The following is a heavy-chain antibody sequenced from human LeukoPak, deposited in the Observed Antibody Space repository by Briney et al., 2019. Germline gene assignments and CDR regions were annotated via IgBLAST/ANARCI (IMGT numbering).Heavy chain of an antibody. J-gene: IGHJ4*02. D-gene: IGHD2-21*01. Sequence: SETLSLTRTVSGGSISSYYWSWIRQPPGKGLEWIGYIYYSGSTNYNPSLKSRVTISVDTSKNQFSLKLSSVTAADTAVYYCARGVVIAPQTFDYWGQGTLVTVSS. CDR2: IYYSGST. V-gene: IGHV4-59*01. CDR1: GGSISSYY. CDR3: ARGVVIAPQTFDY.